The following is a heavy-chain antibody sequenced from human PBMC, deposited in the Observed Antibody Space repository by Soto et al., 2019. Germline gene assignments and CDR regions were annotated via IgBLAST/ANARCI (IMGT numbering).Heavy chain of an antibody. J-gene: IGHJ4*02. Sequence: ASVKVSCKASGGTFSSYAISWVRQAPGQGLEWMGGIIPIFGTANYAQKFQGRVTITADESTSTAYMELSSLRSEDTAVYYCAKESVAGTYYFDYWGQGTLVTVSS. CDR2: IIPIFGTA. CDR3: AKESVAGTYYFDY. V-gene: IGHV1-69*13. D-gene: IGHD6-19*01. CDR1: GGTFSSYA.